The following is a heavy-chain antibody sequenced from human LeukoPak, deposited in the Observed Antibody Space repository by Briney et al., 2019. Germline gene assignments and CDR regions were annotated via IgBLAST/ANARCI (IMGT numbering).Heavy chain of an antibody. CDR2: IIPIFGSA. CDR3: ARAISNYTAMVSDAFDI. CDR1: GGTFSSYA. D-gene: IGHD5-18*01. Sequence: GASVKFSCKASGGTFSSYAIRWVRQAPGQGLEWMGGIIPIFGSANYAQKFQGRVTITTDESTSTAYMELSSLRSEDTAVYYCARAISNYTAMVSDAFDIWGQGTMVTVSS. J-gene: IGHJ3*02. V-gene: IGHV1-69*05.